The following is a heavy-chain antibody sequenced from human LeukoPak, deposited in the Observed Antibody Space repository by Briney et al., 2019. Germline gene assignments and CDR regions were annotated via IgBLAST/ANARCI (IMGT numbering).Heavy chain of an antibody. CDR1: GFNVSGNY. D-gene: IGHD1-14*01. J-gene: IGHJ5*02. V-gene: IGHV3-66*01. CDR3: AKDSGNRDNWFDP. Sequence: PGGSLRLSCAVSGFNVSGNYMSWVRQAPGKGLEWVPVLYSGGRTYHADTVKGRFTISRDTSKNTLYLQMNSLRAEDTAVYYCAKDSGNRDNWFDPWGQGTLVTVSS. CDR2: LYSGGRT.